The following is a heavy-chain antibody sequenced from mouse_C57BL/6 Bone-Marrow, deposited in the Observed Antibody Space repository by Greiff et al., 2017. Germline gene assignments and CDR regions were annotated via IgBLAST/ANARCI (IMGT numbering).Heavy chain of an antibody. V-gene: IGHV5-17*01. CDR1: GFTFSDYG. D-gene: IGHD4-1*01. CDR3: ARPLWDAMDY. Sequence: DVHLVESGGGLVKPGGSLKLSCAASGFTFSDYGMHWVRQAPEKGLEWVAYISSGSSTIYYADTVKGRFTISRDNAKNTLFLQMTSLRSEDTAMYYCARPLWDAMDYWGQGTSVTVSS. CDR2: ISSGSSTI. J-gene: IGHJ4*01.